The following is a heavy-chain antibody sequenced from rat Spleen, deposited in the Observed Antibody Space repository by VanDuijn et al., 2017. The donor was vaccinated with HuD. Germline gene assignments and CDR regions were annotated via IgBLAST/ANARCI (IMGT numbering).Heavy chain of an antibody. CDR3: TITTVATFDY. CDR1: GFTFNKYW. D-gene: IGHD1-3*01. Sequence: EVQLVESGGGLVQPGRSLKLSCVASGFTFNKYWMNWIRQAPGKGLEWVASITNTGGNIYYPDPVKGRFTISRDNAKSTLYLQMDSLRSEDTATYYCTITTVATFDYWGQGVMVTVSS. J-gene: IGHJ2*01. V-gene: IGHV5-31*01. CDR2: ITNTGGNI.